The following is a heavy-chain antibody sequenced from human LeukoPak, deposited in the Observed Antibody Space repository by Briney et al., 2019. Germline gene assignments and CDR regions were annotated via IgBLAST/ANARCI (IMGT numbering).Heavy chain of an antibody. Sequence: GGSLRLSCAASGFIFSSYVVSWVRQAPGKGLEWVSGSSGSGGKTYYADSVKGRFTISRDNSKSTLYLQMNSLRAEDTAVYYCAKEATVTTQYHFYGMDLWGQGTTVTVSS. J-gene: IGHJ6*02. D-gene: IGHD4-17*01. CDR1: GFIFSSYV. V-gene: IGHV3-23*01. CDR2: SSGSGGKT. CDR3: AKEATVTTQYHFYGMDL.